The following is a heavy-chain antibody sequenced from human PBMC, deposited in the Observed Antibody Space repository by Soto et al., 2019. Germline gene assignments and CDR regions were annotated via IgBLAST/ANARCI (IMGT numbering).Heavy chain of an antibody. V-gene: IGHV3-30*18. CDR2: ISYDGSNK. CDR3: AKDREGRDTASDY. J-gene: IGHJ4*02. D-gene: IGHD5-18*01. CDR1: GFTFSSYG. Sequence: QVQLVESGGGVVQPGRSLRLSCAASGFTFSSYGMHWVRKAPGKGLEWVAVISYDGSNKYYADSVKGRFTISRDNSKNTLYLQMNSLRAEDTAVYYCAKDREGRDTASDYWGQGTMVTVSS.